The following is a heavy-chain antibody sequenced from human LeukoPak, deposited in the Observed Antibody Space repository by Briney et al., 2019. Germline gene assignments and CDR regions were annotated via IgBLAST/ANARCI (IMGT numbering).Heavy chain of an antibody. CDR1: GGTFSSYA. J-gene: IGHJ4*02. D-gene: IGHD1-26*01. CDR3: ARGSYSGSYFDPTPFDY. Sequence: GASVKVSCKASGGTFSSYAISWVRQAPGQGLEWMGRIIPILGIANYAQKFQGRVTITADKSTSTAYMELSSLRSEDTAVYYCARGSYSGSYFDPTPFDYWGQGTLVTVSS. V-gene: IGHV1-69*04. CDR2: IIPILGIA.